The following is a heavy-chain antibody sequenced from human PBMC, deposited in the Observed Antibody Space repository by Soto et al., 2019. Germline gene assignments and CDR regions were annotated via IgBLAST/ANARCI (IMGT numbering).Heavy chain of an antibody. D-gene: IGHD1-26*01. Sequence: GGSLRLSCAASGFSFSDYYMDWVRQLPGKGLEWVGRSRNKANSYTSEYAPSVKGRFTISRHDSEDSMYLQMSSLKTEDTAVYYSARDTGGSYDFWGQGALVTVSS. J-gene: IGHJ4*02. V-gene: IGHV3-72*01. CDR3: ARDTGGSYDF. CDR2: SRNKANSYTS. CDR1: GFSFSDYY.